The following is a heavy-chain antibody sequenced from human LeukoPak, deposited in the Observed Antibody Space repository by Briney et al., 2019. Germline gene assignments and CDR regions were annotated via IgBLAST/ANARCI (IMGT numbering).Heavy chain of an antibody. V-gene: IGHV4-61*02. CDR3: ARHVSVHYSSFDY. Sequence: PSQTLSLTCTVSGGSISSGSYYWSWIRQPAGKGLEWIGRIYTSGSTNYNPSLKSRVTISVDTSKNQFSLNLTSVTAADTAVYYCARHVSVHYSSFDYWGRGTLVTVSS. CDR2: IYTSGST. D-gene: IGHD2-15*01. J-gene: IGHJ4*02. CDR1: GGSISSGSYY.